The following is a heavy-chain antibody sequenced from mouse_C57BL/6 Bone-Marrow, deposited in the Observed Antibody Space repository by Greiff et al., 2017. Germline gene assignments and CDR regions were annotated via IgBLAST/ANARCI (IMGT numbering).Heavy chain of an antibody. CDR1: GYTFTSYW. Sequence: QVQLQQPGAELVRPGSSVKLSCKASGYTFTSYWMHWVKQRPIQGLEWIGNIDPSDSATHYNQKFKDKATLTVDKSSSTAYMQLSSLTSEDSAVYYCARSPLPWSFAYWGQGTLVTVSA. J-gene: IGHJ3*01. V-gene: IGHV1-52*01. D-gene: IGHD1-1*02. CDR3: ARSPLPWSFAY. CDR2: IDPSDSAT.